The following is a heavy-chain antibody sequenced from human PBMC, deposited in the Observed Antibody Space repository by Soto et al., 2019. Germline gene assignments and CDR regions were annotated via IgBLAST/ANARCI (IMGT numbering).Heavy chain of an antibody. V-gene: IGHV3-9*01. CDR3: VQGRYPTMATPLDH. D-gene: IGHD2-15*01. Sequence: EVQSVESGGGLVQPGRSLRLSCAASGFTFDNCGMHWVRQAPGKGLEWVAGISWDSSTIGYADSVKGRFIISRDDAKNSLYLQMDSLRGEDTALYYCVQGRYPTMATPLDHWGQGTQVIVSS. CDR2: ISWDSSTI. CDR1: GFTFDNCG. J-gene: IGHJ4*02.